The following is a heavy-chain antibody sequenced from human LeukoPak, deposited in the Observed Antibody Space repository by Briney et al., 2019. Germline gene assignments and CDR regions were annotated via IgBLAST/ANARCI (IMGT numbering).Heavy chain of an antibody. CDR1: GGSISSYY. V-gene: IGHV4-59*01. J-gene: IGHJ5*02. D-gene: IGHD3-9*01. CDR2: IYYSGST. CDR3: ARGYYDNLTGYYKYWFDP. Sequence: SETLSLTCTVSGGSISSYYWSWIRQPPGKGLEWIGYIYYSGSTNYNPSLKSRVTISVDTSKNQFSLKLSSVTAADTAVYYCARGYYDNLTGYYKYWFDPWGQGTLVTVSS.